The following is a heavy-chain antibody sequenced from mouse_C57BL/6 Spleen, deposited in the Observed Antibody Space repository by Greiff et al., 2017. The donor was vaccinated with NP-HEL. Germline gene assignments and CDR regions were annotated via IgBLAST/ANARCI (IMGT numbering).Heavy chain of an antibody. Sequence: EVKLLESGGGLVQPGGSMKLSCVASGFTFSNYWMNWVRQSPEKGLEWVAQIRLKSDNYATHYAESVKGRFTISRDDSKSSVYLQMNNLRAEDTGIYYCTGAVTIYFDYWGQGTTLTVSS. CDR3: TGAVTIYFDY. V-gene: IGHV6-3*01. D-gene: IGHD2-1*01. CDR1: GFTFSNYW. CDR2: IRLKSDNYAT. J-gene: IGHJ2*01.